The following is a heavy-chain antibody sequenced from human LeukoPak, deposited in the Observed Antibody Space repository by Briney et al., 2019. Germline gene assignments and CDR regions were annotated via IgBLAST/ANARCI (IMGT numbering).Heavy chain of an antibody. CDR1: GYTFIGYY. D-gene: IGHD2-15*01. Sequence: ASVKVSCKASGYTFIGYYLHWVRQAPGQGLEWMGWINPTSGGTNYAQKFQDRVTMTRDTSINTAYMDPSKLTSDHTHVYYCARIVGLCKKGSYWGQGTLVIVSS. J-gene: IGHJ4*02. CDR2: INPTSGGT. V-gene: IGHV1-2*02. CDR3: ARIVGLCKKGSY.